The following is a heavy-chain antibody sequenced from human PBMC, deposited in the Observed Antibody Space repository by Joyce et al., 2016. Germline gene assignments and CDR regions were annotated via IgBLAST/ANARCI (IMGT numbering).Heavy chain of an antibody. Sequence: QVQLQESGPGLVKPSQTLSLTCTVSGGSISRGDSYWSWIRRPPGKGLQWLGYIFYTGSTDYNPSLKSRVTISVDTSNNQFSLNLTAVTAADTAVYYCARDRRDRPYENAFDIWGQGTVVTVSS. CDR1: GGSISRGDSY. V-gene: IGHV4-30-4*01. CDR3: ARDRRDRPYENAFDI. J-gene: IGHJ3*02. D-gene: IGHD5-24*01. CDR2: IFYTGST.